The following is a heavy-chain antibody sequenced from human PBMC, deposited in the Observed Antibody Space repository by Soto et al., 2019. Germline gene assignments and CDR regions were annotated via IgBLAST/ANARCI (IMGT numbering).Heavy chain of an antibody. J-gene: IGHJ4*02. Sequence: SETLSLTCTVSGGSISDWCWSWIRQSPEKGLEWIGYFYNSGSTTYNPSFKSRVTISIDTSESQVSLSMSSVTAADTAVYYCARAGYGAFGPLDFWGQGALVTVS. V-gene: IGHV4-59*01. CDR2: FYNSGST. D-gene: IGHD5-18*01. CDR3: ARAGYGAFGPLDF. CDR1: GGSISDWC.